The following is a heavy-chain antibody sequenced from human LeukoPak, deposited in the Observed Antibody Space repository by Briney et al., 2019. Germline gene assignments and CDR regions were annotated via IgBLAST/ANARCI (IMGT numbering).Heavy chain of an antibody. J-gene: IGHJ4*02. D-gene: IGHD4-23*01. Sequence: NAGGSLRLSCAASGFTFSSYSVNWVRQAPGKGLEWVSSISSSSSYIYYADSVKGRFTISRDDAKNSLYLQMNSLRAEDTAVYYCARGGKRTTVVTPQTDWGQGTLVTVSS. CDR2: ISSSSSYI. CDR3: ARGGKRTTVVTPQTD. V-gene: IGHV3-21*01. CDR1: GFTFSSYS.